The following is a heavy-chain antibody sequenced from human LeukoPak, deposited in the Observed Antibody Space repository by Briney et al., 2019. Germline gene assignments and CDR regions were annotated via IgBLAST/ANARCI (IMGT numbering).Heavy chain of an antibody. CDR3: ARGLHPITMVRGVIITTRDDAFDI. CDR2: IYTSGST. D-gene: IGHD3-10*01. J-gene: IGHJ3*02. CDR1: GGSISSYY. Sequence: PSETLSLTCTVSGGSISSYYWSWIRQPAGKGLEWIGRIYTSGSTNYNPSLKSRVTMSVDTSKNQFSLKLSSVTAADTAVYYCARGLHPITMVRGVIITTRDDAFDIWGQGTMVTVSS. V-gene: IGHV4-4*07.